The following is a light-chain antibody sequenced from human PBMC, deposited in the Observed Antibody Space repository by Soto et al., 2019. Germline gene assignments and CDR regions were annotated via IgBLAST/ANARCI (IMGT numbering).Light chain of an antibody. J-gene: IGLJ3*02. CDR2: STN. CDR1: SGSVSTSYY. Sequence: QAVVTQEPSFSVSPGGTVTLTCGLSSGSVSTSYYPSWYQQTPGQAPRTLIYSTNTRSSGVPDRFSGSILGNKAALTITGAQADDESDYYCVLYMGKDCVFGGGTKLTVL. CDR3: VLYMGKDCV. V-gene: IGLV8-61*01.